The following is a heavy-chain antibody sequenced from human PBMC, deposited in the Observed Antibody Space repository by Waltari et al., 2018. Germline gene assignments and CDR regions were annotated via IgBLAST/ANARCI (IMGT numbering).Heavy chain of an antibody. V-gene: IGHV3-30*02. CDR2: IRYDGSNK. Sequence: GKGLEWVAFIRYDGSNKYYADSVKGRFTISRDNSKNTLYLQMNSLRAEDTAVYYCANLPEEQQLVRPFDYWGQGTLVTVSS. D-gene: IGHD6-13*01. J-gene: IGHJ4*02. CDR3: ANLPEEQQLVRPFDY.